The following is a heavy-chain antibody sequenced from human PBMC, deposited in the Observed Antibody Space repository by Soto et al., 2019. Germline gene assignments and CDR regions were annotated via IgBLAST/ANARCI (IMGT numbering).Heavy chain of an antibody. J-gene: IGHJ4*02. Sequence: LRLSCAAYGFTFSRYPMHWVRQAPGKGLEWVAGISDDGSNIQYADSVKGRLTVSRDDSKSTLYLQMNSLGAEDTAEYFCAREEPHPAPLVFWGQGTQVTVSS. V-gene: IGHV3-30-3*01. CDR1: GFTFSRYP. CDR3: AREEPHPAPLVF. CDR2: ISDDGSNI.